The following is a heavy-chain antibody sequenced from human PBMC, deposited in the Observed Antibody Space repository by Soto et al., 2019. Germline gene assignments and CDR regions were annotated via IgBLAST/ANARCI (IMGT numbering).Heavy chain of an antibody. Sequence: GGSLRLSCAASGFAFSTFAMTWVRQAPGKGLEWVAAISVSGNSAYYADSVKGRFTISRDNSQNSVFLQMSSLRADDTAVYYCARDQLRPGILYSLGVLLPEYGLWGQGTLVTVSS. D-gene: IGHD3-22*01. CDR2: ISVSGNSA. CDR1: GFAFSTFA. J-gene: IGHJ4*02. V-gene: IGHV3-23*01. CDR3: ARDQLRPGILYSLGVLLPEYGL.